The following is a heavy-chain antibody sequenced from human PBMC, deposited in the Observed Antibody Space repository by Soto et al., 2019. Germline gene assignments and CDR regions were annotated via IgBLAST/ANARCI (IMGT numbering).Heavy chain of an antibody. D-gene: IGHD2-15*01. CDR2: IYPGDSDT. CDR3: ARAYCSGGSCYSEGYYYYYGMDV. CDR1: GFTFSSYV. V-gene: IGHV5-51*01. Sequence: GGSLRLSCAASGFTFSSYVMHWVRQMPGKGLEWMGIIYPGDSDTRYSPSFQGQVTISADKSISTAYLQWSSLKASDTAMYYCARAYCSGGSCYSEGYYYYYGMDVWGQGTTVTVSS. J-gene: IGHJ6*02.